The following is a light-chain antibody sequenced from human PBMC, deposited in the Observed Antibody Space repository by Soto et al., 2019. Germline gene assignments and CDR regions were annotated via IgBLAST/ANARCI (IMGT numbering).Light chain of an antibody. V-gene: IGKV3-20*01. CDR2: DAS. CDR1: QSVSSSY. CDR3: QQCGSSST. J-gene: IGKJ5*01. Sequence: EIVLTQSPGTLSVSPGERVTLSCRASQSVSSSYLAWYQQQPGQAPRLLIYDASTRASVIPARLSGSGSGTEFTLTISSMQSEDSAVYYCQQCGSSSTVGQGTRLEIK.